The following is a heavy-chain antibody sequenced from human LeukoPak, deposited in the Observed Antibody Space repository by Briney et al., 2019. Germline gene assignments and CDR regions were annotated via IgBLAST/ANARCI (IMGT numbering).Heavy chain of an antibody. J-gene: IGHJ4*02. CDR2: ISYDGSTT. CDR1: EFTFSSYA. CDR3: ANAVITTEKYYFDY. Sequence: PGRSLRLSCAASEFTFSSYAMNWVRQAPGKGLEWVAVISYDGSTTYYADSVKGRFTISRDNSKNTLYLQMNSLRAEDTAVYYCANAVITTEKYYFDYWGQGTLVTVSS. D-gene: IGHD3-22*01. V-gene: IGHV3-30-3*01.